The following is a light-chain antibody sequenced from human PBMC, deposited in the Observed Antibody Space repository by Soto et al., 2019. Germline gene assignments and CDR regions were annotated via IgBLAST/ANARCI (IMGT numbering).Light chain of an antibody. CDR2: EVT. Sequence: QSALTQPASVSGSPGQSITISCTGTSSDIDTYNYVSWYQLHPGKAPKLIIYEVTNRPSGVSNRFSGSKSGDTASLTISGLRAEDEADYYCSSYTSSTDYVFGTGTKLTVL. CDR3: SSYTSSTDYV. CDR1: SSDIDTYNY. V-gene: IGLV2-14*01. J-gene: IGLJ1*01.